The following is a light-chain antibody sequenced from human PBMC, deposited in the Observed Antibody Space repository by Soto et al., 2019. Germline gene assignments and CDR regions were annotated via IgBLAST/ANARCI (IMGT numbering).Light chain of an antibody. CDR2: EVD. CDR3: CTYAGHVPK. J-gene: IGLJ2*01. CDR1: TSDVAYYDL. Sequence: QSALAQPASVSGSPGQSITISCAGTTSDVAYYDLVSWYQQHPGRAPKLLIYEVDKRPSGISVRFSGSKSGATASLTISGLLPEDEAVYFCCTYAGHVPKFGGGTK. V-gene: IGLV2-23*02.